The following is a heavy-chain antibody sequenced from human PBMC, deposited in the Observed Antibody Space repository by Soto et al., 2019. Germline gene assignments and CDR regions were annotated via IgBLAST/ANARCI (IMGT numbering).Heavy chain of an antibody. Sequence: EVHLVESGGGLVKPGGSLRLSCAVSGFTFSSCTMNWVRQAPGKGLEWVSSISPSTSHIYYADSVKGRFTISRDNAKNSRFLQMNSLRAGDTAVYYCSGCSGGACHQNYGMDVWGQGTTVTVSS. CDR3: SGCSGGACHQNYGMDV. J-gene: IGHJ6*02. CDR1: GFTFSSCT. V-gene: IGHV3-21*01. D-gene: IGHD2-15*01. CDR2: ISPSTSHI.